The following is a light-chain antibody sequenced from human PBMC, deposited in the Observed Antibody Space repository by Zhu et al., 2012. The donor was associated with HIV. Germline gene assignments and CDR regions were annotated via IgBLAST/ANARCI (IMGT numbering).Light chain of an antibody. CDR1: QSVSTN. Sequence: VLTQSPATLSVSPGERATLSCRASQSVSTNLAWYQQKPGQAPRLLIFGASTRATGIPARFSGSGSGTEFTLTITSVQSEDLAVYHCQEYYDWPLYAFGQGSKLEIK. CDR3: QEYYDWPLYA. CDR2: GAS. J-gene: IGKJ2*01. V-gene: IGKV3-15*01.